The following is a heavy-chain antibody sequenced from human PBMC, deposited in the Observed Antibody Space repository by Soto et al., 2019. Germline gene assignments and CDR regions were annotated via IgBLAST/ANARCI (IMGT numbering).Heavy chain of an antibody. V-gene: IGHV1-69*13. D-gene: IGHD1-1*01. CDR2: IIPIFGTA. Sequence: VASVKVSCKASGGTFSSYATSWVRQAPGRGLEWMGGIIPIFGTANYAQKFQGRVTITADESTSTAYMELSSLRSEDTAVYYCARDEVWRYNWNGGNRYYYYGMDVWGQGTTVTVSS. CDR3: ARDEVWRYNWNGGNRYYYYGMDV. CDR1: GGTFSSYA. J-gene: IGHJ6*02.